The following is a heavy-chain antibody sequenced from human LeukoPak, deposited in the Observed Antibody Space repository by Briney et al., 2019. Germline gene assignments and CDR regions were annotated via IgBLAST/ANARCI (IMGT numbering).Heavy chain of an antibody. V-gene: IGHV4-34*01. J-gene: IGHJ4*02. CDR3: ARGRDIVVVVAAPTVYYFDY. D-gene: IGHD2-15*01. Sequence: AETLSLTCAVYGGSFSGYYWSWIRQPPGKGLEWIGEINHSGSTNYNPSLKSRVTISVDTSKNQFSLKLSSVTAADTAVYYCARGRDIVVVVAAPTVYYFDYWGQGTLVTVSS. CDR1: GGSFSGYY. CDR2: INHSGST.